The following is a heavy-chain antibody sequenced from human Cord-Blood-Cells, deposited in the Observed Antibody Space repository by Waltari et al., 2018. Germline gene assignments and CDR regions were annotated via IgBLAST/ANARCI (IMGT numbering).Heavy chain of an antibody. J-gene: IGHJ3*02. Sequence: QVQLVESGGGVVQPGGSLRLSCAASGFTFSSYGMHWVRQAPGTGLEWVAFIRYDGSNKYYADSVKGRFTISRDNSKNTLYLQMNSLRAEDTAVYYCAKDRSSIAAHDAFDIWGQGTMVTVSS. CDR3: AKDRSSIAAHDAFDI. CDR2: IRYDGSNK. CDR1: GFTFSSYG. V-gene: IGHV3-30*02. D-gene: IGHD6-6*01.